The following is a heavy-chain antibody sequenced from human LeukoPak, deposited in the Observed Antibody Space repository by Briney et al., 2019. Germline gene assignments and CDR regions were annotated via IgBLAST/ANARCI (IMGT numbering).Heavy chain of an antibody. CDR3: ARNGAPVVTAITPYYYYMDV. CDR2: ISSSGSTI. V-gene: IGHV3-11*04. J-gene: IGHJ6*03. CDR1: GFTFSDYN. D-gene: IGHD2-21*02. Sequence: GGSLRLSCAASGFTFSDYNMRWIRQAPGKGLEWVSYISSSGSTIYYADSVKGRFTISRDNAKNSLYLQMNSLRAEDTAVYYCARNGAPVVTAITPYYYYMDVWGKGTTVTVSS.